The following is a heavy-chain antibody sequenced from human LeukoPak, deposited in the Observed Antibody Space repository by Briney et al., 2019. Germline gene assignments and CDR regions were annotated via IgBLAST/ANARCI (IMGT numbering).Heavy chain of an antibody. D-gene: IGHD3-22*01. J-gene: IGHJ4*02. Sequence: GGSLRLSCAASGFTFSSYAMSWVRQAPGKGLEWVSTISGGAGSTYYVDSVKGHFTISRDNSRNALYLQMNSLRAEDTAVYYCAKVPYDSNGYYYFDYWGQGTVVTVSS. CDR3: AKVPYDSNGYYYFDY. CDR2: ISGGAGST. V-gene: IGHV3-23*01. CDR1: GFTFSSYA.